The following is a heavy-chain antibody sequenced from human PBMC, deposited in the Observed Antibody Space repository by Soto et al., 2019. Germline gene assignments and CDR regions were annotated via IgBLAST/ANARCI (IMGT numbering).Heavy chain of an antibody. J-gene: IGHJ6*02. CDR2: IDPSDSYT. V-gene: IGHV5-10-1*01. D-gene: IGHD5-12*01. Sequence: EESLTISCKGSGYSFTSYWISLVLQMPGKGLEWMGRIDPSDSYTNYSPSFQGHVTISADKSISTAYLQWSSLKASDTAMYYCARARGATAYYYYYGMDVWGQGTTVTVSS. CDR1: GYSFTSYW. CDR3: ARARGATAYYYYYGMDV.